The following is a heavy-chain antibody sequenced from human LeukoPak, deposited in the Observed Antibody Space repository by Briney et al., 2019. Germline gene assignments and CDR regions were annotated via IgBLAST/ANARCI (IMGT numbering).Heavy chain of an antibody. Sequence: GASVKVPCKASGYTFTGYYMHWVRQAPGQGLEWMGWINPNSGGTNYAQKFQGRVTMTRDTSISTAYMELSRLRSDDTAVYYCAREEGSNYYGSGSPPDYWGQGTLVTVSS. D-gene: IGHD3-10*01. CDR3: AREEGSNYYGSGSPPDY. CDR2: INPNSGGT. CDR1: GYTFTGYY. J-gene: IGHJ4*02. V-gene: IGHV1-2*02.